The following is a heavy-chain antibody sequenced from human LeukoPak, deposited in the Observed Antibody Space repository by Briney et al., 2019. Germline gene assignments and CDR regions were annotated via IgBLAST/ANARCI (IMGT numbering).Heavy chain of an antibody. V-gene: IGHV3-64*01. Sequence: GGSLRLSCAASGFMFSDYAMHWVRQAPGKGLEYVSAIRSSGGSTYYANSVKGRFTISRDNSKNTLYLQMGSLKPEDMAVYYCARTYSGSPFCFDDWGQGTLVTVSS. CDR3: ARTYSGSPFCFDD. CDR1: GFMFSDYA. J-gene: IGHJ4*02. CDR2: IRSSGGST. D-gene: IGHD1-26*01.